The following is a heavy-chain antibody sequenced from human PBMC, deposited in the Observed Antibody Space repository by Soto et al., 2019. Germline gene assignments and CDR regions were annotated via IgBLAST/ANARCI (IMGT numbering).Heavy chain of an antibody. J-gene: IGHJ6*02. CDR2: ISGSGGST. D-gene: IGHD3-3*01. CDR1: GFTFSSHA. Sequence: GGSQRLPCTASGFTFSSHAMRWVRQAPGKGLEWVSAISGSGGSTYYADSVKGRFTISRDNSKNTLYLQMNSLRAEDTAVYYCARPLDFWSGLYQDGMDVWGQGLMVTVSS. CDR3: ARPLDFWSGLYQDGMDV. V-gene: IGHV3-23*01.